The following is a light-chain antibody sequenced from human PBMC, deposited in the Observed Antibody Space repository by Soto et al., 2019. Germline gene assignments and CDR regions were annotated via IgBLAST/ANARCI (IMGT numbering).Light chain of an antibody. Sequence: EIVLTQSPGTLSLSPGERATLSCRASQSVTASYLAWYHQKPGQAPRLLIYGASSRVTGIPDRFSGSGSGTDFTLIINRVEPEDFAVYYCQQYGSSPLTFGGGTKVEIK. CDR1: QSVTASY. CDR3: QQYGSSPLT. J-gene: IGKJ4*01. V-gene: IGKV3-20*01. CDR2: GAS.